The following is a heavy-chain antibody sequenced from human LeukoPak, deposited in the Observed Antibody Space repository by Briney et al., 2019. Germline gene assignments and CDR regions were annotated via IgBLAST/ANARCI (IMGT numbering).Heavy chain of an antibody. J-gene: IGHJ4*02. D-gene: IGHD6-13*01. CDR1: GINVSSNC. Sequence: PGGSLRLSCAASGINVSSNCMTWIRQAPGKGLEWVSLIYGGDAAYYAESVRGRFMISRDNLKNTLFLQMNSLRVEDTAVYYCVTSTGQQFIPYDYWGQGTHVTVSS. V-gene: IGHV3-66*02. CDR3: VTSTGQQFIPYDY. CDR2: IYGGDAA.